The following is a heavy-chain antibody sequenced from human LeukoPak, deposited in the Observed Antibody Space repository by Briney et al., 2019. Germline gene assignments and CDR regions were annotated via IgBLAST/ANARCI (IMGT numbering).Heavy chain of an antibody. CDR3: AKSDCDTIESKLLDF. CDR1: GFTFSSYS. CDR2: ISSSSSYI. J-gene: IGHJ4*02. Sequence: GGSLRLSCAASGFTFSSYSMNWVRQAPGKGLEWVSSISSSSSYIYYADSVKGRFTISRDNAKNSLSLQLNNLRAEDTAVYYCAKSDCDTIESKLLDFWGQGTLVTVSS. D-gene: IGHD3-10*01. V-gene: IGHV3-21*04.